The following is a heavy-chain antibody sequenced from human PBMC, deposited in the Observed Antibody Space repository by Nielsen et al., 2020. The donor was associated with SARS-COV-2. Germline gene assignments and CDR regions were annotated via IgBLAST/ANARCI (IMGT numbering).Heavy chain of an antibody. D-gene: IGHD1-26*01. CDR1: GFTFSSYE. Sequence: GESLKISCAASGFTFSSYEMNWVRQAPGKGLEWVSYISSSGSTIYYADSVKGRFTISRDNAKNSLYLQMNSLRAEDTAVYYCAREEGYSGSYYVAFDIWGQGTMVTVSS. CDR3: AREEGYSGSYYVAFDI. V-gene: IGHV3-48*03. J-gene: IGHJ3*02. CDR2: ISSSGSTI.